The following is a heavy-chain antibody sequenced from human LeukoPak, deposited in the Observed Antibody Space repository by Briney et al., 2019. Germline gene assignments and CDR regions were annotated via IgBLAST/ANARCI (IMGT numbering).Heavy chain of an antibody. D-gene: IGHD2-15*01. Sequence: SETLSLTRTVSGGSISSYYWSWIRQPPGKGLEWIGYIYYSGSTSYNPSLKSRVTISVDTSKHQFSLQVTSVTAADTAVYYCATLGFCSSGSCFDYYGMGVWGLGTTVTVSS. J-gene: IGHJ6*02. CDR1: GGSISSYY. V-gene: IGHV4-59*01. CDR2: IYYSGST. CDR3: ATLGFCSSGSCFDYYGMGV.